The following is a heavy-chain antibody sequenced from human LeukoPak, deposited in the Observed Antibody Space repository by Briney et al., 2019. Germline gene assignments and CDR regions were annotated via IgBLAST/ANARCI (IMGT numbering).Heavy chain of an antibody. Sequence: PGGSLRLSCAASGFTFSDYYMSWIRQAPGKGLEWVSYISSSGSTIYYADSVKGRFTISRDNAKNSLYLQMNSLRAEDTAVYYCARVSSHSSGYYYGYYYYGMDVWGQGTTVTVSS. V-gene: IGHV3-11*01. CDR2: ISSSGSTI. D-gene: IGHD3-22*01. J-gene: IGHJ6*02. CDR1: GFTFSDYY. CDR3: ARVSSHSSGYYYGYYYYGMDV.